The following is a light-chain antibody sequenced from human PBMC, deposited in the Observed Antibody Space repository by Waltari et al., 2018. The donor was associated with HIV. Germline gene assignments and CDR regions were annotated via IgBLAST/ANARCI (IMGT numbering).Light chain of an antibody. Sequence: QSALTQPASVSGSPGQSISISCTGTSSDVGGYNAVSWYQQHPAKAPKLGILEVSNRPAGVSNVFSGSKSGNRACLTISGVQAEYEAYYYCNSYTSSDTVVFGGGTKVTVL. CDR1: SSDVGGYNA. CDR3: NSYTSSDTVV. J-gene: IGLJ2*01. V-gene: IGLV2-14*01. CDR2: EVS.